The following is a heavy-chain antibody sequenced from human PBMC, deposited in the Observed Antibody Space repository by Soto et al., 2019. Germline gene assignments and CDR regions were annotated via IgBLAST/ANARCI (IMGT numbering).Heavy chain of an antibody. Sequence: SETLSLTCAVSCDSISSNKWWSWVRQPPEKGLEWIGEMYHTGSTNYNPSLKSRVTISVDKSKNQFSLKLSSATAADTAVYYCARISQYSYDSSQGYFDSWGRAILVTLSS. D-gene: IGHD3-22*01. V-gene: IGHV4-4*02. CDR2: MYHTGST. CDR3: ARISQYSYDSSQGYFDS. CDR1: CDSISSNKW. J-gene: IGHJ4*02.